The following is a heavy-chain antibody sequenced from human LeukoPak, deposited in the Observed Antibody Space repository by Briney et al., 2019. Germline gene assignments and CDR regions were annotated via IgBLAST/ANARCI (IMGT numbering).Heavy chain of an antibody. V-gene: IGHV4-59*08. J-gene: IGHJ4*02. Sequence: SETLSLTCTVSGGSISSYYWSWIRQPPGKGLEWIGYIYYSGSTNYNPSLKSRVTISVDTSKNQFSLKLSSVTAADTAVHYCASSIAVAGSFDYWGQGTLVTVSS. CDR2: IYYSGST. CDR1: GGSISSYY. D-gene: IGHD6-19*01. CDR3: ASSIAVAGSFDY.